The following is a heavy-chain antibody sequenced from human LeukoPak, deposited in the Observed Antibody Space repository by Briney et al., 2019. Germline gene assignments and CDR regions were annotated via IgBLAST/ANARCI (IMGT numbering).Heavy chain of an antibody. CDR2: INPNSGGT. V-gene: IGHV1-2*02. Sequence: GASVKVSCKASGYTFTGYYMHWVRQAPGQGLEWMGWINPNSGGTNYAQKFQGRVTMTRDTSISTAYMELSRLRSDDTAVYYCARDKYYGSGNNWFDPWGQGTLVTVSS. D-gene: IGHD3-10*01. CDR1: GYTFTGYY. CDR3: ARDKYYGSGNNWFDP. J-gene: IGHJ5*02.